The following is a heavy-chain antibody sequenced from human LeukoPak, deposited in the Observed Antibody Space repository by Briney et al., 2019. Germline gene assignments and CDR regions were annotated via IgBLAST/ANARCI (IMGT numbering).Heavy chain of an antibody. Sequence: ASVKVSCKASGYTFTGYYMHWVRQAPGQGLEWMGWINPNSGGTNYAQKFQGRVTMTRDTSISTAYMELSRLRSDDTAVYYCARAIRSYRFHSDYWGQGTLVTVSS. CDR1: GYTFTGYY. D-gene: IGHD1-26*01. CDR2: INPNSGGT. J-gene: IGHJ4*02. CDR3: ARAIRSYRFHSDY. V-gene: IGHV1-2*02.